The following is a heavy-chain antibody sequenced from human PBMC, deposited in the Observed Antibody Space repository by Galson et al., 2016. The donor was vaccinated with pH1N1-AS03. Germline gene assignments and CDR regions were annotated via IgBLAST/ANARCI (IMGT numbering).Heavy chain of an antibody. D-gene: IGHD2/OR15-2a*01. CDR1: GYTFSNYG. J-gene: IGHJ4*02. V-gene: IGHV1-18*01. CDR2: IKNNNDNT. CDR3: ARAFEEYLLRDYSSVFDS. Sequence: SVKVSCKASGYTFSNYGITWVRQAPGQGLQWMGWIKNNNDNTIYGQNFQGRVTLTTDPSTNTAYMELKNLRSDDTGVYYCARAFEEYLLRDYSSVFDSWGQGTLVPVSS.